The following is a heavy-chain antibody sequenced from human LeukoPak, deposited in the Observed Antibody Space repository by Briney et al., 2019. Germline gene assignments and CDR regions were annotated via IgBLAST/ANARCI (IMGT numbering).Heavy chain of an antibody. CDR1: GGSISSYY. Sequence: SETLSLTCTVSGGSISSYYWSWVRQPPGKGLEWIGYIYYSGSTNYNPSLKSRVTISVDTSKNQFSLKLSSVTAADTAVYYCAREGDYGVIYWGQGTLVTVSS. V-gene: IGHV4-59*01. CDR3: AREGDYGVIY. CDR2: IYYSGST. J-gene: IGHJ4*02. D-gene: IGHD4-17*01.